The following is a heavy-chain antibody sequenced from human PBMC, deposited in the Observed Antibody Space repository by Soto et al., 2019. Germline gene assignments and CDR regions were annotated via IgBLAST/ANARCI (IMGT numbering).Heavy chain of an antibody. CDR2: FYPSGST. CDR1: GGSISRSY. J-gene: IGHJ6*02. V-gene: IGHV4-4*07. CDR3: AIDGGVTTPYYYGKDV. Sequence: KPSETLSLPFTVSGGSISRSYWRWIRQPAGKGLEWIGRFYPSGSTNYNPSLKSRVTMSVDTTKNQFSLKLSSVSAADTDLYYTAIDGGVTTPYYYGKDVWGQGTTIT. D-gene: IGHD4-17*01.